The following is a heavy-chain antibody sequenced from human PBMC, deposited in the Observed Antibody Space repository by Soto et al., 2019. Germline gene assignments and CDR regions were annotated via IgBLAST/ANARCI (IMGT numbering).Heavy chain of an antibody. CDR1: GFTFSNAW. CDR2: ISSSSSYI. J-gene: IGHJ4*02. Sequence: PGGSLRLSCAASGFTFSNAWMSWARQAPGKGLEWVSSISSSSSYIYYADSVKGRFTISRDNAKNSLYLQMNSLRAEDTAVYYCARDLGRITIFGVVTMGFDYWGQGT. V-gene: IGHV3-21*01. D-gene: IGHD3-3*01. CDR3: ARDLGRITIFGVVTMGFDY.